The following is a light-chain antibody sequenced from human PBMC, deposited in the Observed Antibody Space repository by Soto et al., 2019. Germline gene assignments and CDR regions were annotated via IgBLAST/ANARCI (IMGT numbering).Light chain of an antibody. CDR2: DAS. J-gene: IGKJ1*01. V-gene: IGKV1-13*02. CDR3: QQYNSYWT. CDR1: QGISNY. Sequence: IQMTQSPSSLSASVGDRVTITCRASQGISNYLAWYQQKPGKVPKLLIYDASTLESGVPSRFSGSGSGTEFTLTISSLQPDDFATYYCQQYNSYWTFGQGTKVDIK.